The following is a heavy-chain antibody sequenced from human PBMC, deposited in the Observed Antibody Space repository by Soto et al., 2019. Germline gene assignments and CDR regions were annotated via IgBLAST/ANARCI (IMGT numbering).Heavy chain of an antibody. D-gene: IGHD3-3*01. CDR1: GGSISSGGYY. V-gene: IGHV4-31*03. Sequence: SETLSLTCTVSGGSISSGGYYWSWIRQHPGKGLEWIGYIYYSGSTYYNPSLKSRVTISVDTSKNQFSLKLSSVTAADTAVFYCARAHAITIFGVALNWFDPWGQGTLVTVSS. CDR2: IYYSGST. J-gene: IGHJ5*02. CDR3: ARAHAITIFGVALNWFDP.